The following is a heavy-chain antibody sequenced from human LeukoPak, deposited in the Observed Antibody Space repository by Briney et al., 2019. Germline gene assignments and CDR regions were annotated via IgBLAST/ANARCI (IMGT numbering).Heavy chain of an antibody. V-gene: IGHV3-53*01. CDR2: LYSDGTT. J-gene: IGHJ4*02. CDR1: GFTVSSSY. Sequence: TGGSLRLSCAASGFTVSSSYMSWVRQAPGKGLEWVSVLYSDGTTYYADSVKGRFTISRDNSKNTLYLQMNNLRAEDTAVYYCARAAYDSNGFTANHDYWGQGTLVTVSS. CDR3: ARAAYDSNGFTANHDY. D-gene: IGHD3-22*01.